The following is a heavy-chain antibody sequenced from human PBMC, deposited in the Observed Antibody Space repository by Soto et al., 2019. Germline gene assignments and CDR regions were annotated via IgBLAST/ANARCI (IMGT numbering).Heavy chain of an antibody. CDR3: ARETSNCSSTSCYRDHFDY. Sequence: SETLSLTCAVYGGSFSGYYWSWIRQPPGKGLEWIGEINHSGSTNYNPSLKSRVTISVDTSKNQFSLKLSSVTAADTAVYYCARETSNCSSTSCYRDHFDYWGQGTLVTVSA. J-gene: IGHJ4*02. CDR1: GGSFSGYY. CDR2: INHSGST. D-gene: IGHD2-2*01. V-gene: IGHV4-34*01.